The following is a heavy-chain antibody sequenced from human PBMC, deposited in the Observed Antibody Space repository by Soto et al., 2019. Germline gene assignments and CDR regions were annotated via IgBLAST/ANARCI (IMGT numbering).Heavy chain of an antibody. V-gene: IGHV3-23*01. CDR2: IRGSGNTS. J-gene: IGHJ4*02. CDR1: GSRFSTYA. Sequence: EVQLLESGGGLVQPGGSRRLPCAPSGSRFSTYAMPGAPPAPGKGLGWVPAIRGSGNTSNYEDSVKGRFTIPRDSPKKMLYLQMNSLRPEDTAVYYCAKDRGRTWYEDYWGQGTLVTVSS. D-gene: IGHD6-13*01. CDR3: AKDRGRTWYEDY.